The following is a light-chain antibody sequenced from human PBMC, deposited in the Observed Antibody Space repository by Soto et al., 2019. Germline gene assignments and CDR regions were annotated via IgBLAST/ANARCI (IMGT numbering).Light chain of an antibody. CDR1: SSNIGSNT. CDR3: AAWDDSLNGYV. Sequence: QSVLTQPPSASGTPGQRVTISCSGNSSNIGSNTVNWYRQLPGTAPALLIYSDNQRPSGVPDRISGSKSGTSASLAISGLQSEDEADYYCAAWDDSLNGYVFGTGTKLTVL. CDR2: SDN. J-gene: IGLJ1*01. V-gene: IGLV1-44*01.